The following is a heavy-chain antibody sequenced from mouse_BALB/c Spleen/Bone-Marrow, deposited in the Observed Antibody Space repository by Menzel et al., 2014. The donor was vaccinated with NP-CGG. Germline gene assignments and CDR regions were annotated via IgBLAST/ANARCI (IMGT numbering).Heavy chain of an antibody. J-gene: IGHJ3*01. V-gene: IGHV1-69*01. CDR1: GHTFTDYW. D-gene: IGHD2-14*01. CDR3: ARSDYRFDPLPY. Sequence: VQLQQSGAELVMPGASVKMSCKASGHTFTDYWMHWVKKRPGQGLEWIGAIDTSDSYTSYNQKFKGKATLTVDESSSTAYMQLSSLTSEDSAVYDCARSDYRFDPLPYWGQGTLVTVSA. CDR2: IDTSDSYT.